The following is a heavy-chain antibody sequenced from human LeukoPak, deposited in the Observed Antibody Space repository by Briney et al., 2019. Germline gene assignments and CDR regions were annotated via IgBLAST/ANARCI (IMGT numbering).Heavy chain of an antibody. D-gene: IGHD3-22*01. J-gene: IGHJ4*02. V-gene: IGHV3-30*04. CDR3: ARDYRYYDSSGYYYY. CDR2: ISYDGSNK. Sequence: GRSLRLSCAASGFTFSSYAMHWVRQAPGKGLEWVAVISYDGSNKYYADSVKGRFTISRDNSKNTLYLQMNSLRAEDTAVYYCARDYRYYDSSGYYYYWGQGTLVTVSS. CDR1: GFTFSSYA.